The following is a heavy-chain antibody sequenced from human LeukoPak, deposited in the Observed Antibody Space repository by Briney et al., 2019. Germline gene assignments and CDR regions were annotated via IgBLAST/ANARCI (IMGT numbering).Heavy chain of an antibody. CDR2: IYYSGST. D-gene: IGHD5-18*01. CDR3: AREDTALVNGLDY. J-gene: IGHJ4*02. V-gene: IGHV4-59*01. CDR1: GGSISSYY. Sequence: SETLSLTCTVSGGSISSYYWSWIRQPPGKGLEWIGYIYYSGSTNYNPSLKSRVTISVDTSKNQFSLKLSSVTAAETAVYYCAREDTALVNGLDYWGQGTLVTVSS.